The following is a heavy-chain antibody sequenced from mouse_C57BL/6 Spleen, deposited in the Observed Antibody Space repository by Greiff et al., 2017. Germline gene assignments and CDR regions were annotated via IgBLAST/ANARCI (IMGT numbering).Heavy chain of an antibody. J-gene: IGHJ2*01. CDR2: IYPGDGDT. V-gene: IGHV1-82*01. D-gene: IGHD2-4*01. Sequence: VKLMESGPELVKPGASVKISCKASGYAFSSSWMNWVKQRPGKGLEWIGRIYPGDGDTNYNGKFKGKATLTADKSSSTAYMQLSSLTSEDSAVYFCARRDDYDEDYFDYWGQGTTLTVSS. CDR1: GYAFSSSW. CDR3: ARRDDYDEDYFDY.